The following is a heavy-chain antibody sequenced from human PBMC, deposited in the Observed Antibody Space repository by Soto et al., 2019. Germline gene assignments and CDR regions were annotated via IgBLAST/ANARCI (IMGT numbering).Heavy chain of an antibody. CDR2: IYSGGGT. J-gene: IGHJ4*02. Sequence: EVQLVESGGGLVQPGGSLRLSCAASGFSVSSNYMSWVRQAPGKGLEWVSVIYSGGGTYYADSVKGRFTISRDNSKNTLYVQVNTLRATCTAVYYCTSNTDRGYWGQGTLVTVSS. D-gene: IGHD3-10*01. V-gene: IGHV3-66*01. CDR3: TSNTDRGY. CDR1: GFSVSSNY.